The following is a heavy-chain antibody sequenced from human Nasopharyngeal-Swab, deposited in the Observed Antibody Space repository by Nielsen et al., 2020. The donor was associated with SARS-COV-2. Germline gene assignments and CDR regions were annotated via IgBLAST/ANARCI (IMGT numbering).Heavy chain of an antibody. Sequence: GESLKISCGSSGFRLSDYWMHWVRQVPGQGLEWVARVNEDGTTITYADSVKGRFTISRDYAKNTLFLRMRSLRDDDTAVYYCTRDLSGPVDLWSLGILVTVSS. V-gene: IGHV3-74*03. CDR2: VNEDGTTI. CDR1: GFRLSDYW. J-gene: IGHJ4*01. D-gene: IGHD1-26*01. CDR3: TRDLSGPVDL.